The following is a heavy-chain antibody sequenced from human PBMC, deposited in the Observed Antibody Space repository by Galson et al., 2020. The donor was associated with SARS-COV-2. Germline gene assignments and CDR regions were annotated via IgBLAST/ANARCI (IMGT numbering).Heavy chain of an antibody. V-gene: IGHV3-53*01. CDR3: ARAPPQGYWYFDY. Sequence: LGESLKISCAAPGFTVSSNYMGWVRPAPGKGLEWVSVIYSGGSTYYADSVKGRFTISRDNSKNTLYLQMNNLRAEDTAVYYCARAPPQGYWYFDYWGQGTLVTVSS. J-gene: IGHJ4*02. CDR2: IYSGGST. CDR1: GFTVSSNY. D-gene: IGHD2-8*02.